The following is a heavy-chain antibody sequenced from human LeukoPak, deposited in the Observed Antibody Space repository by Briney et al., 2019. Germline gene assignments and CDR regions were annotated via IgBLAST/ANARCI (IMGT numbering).Heavy chain of an antibody. Sequence: GGSLTLSCAASGLTFSRYNMNWVRQAPGKGLEWVSSIGTSSNNIYYTDSVKGRFTISRDNAKNSLYLQVDSLRVEDTALYFCASGTVGNYALDYWGQGTLVTVSS. CDR2: IGTSSNNI. D-gene: IGHD1-7*01. CDR3: ASGTVGNYALDY. J-gene: IGHJ4*02. CDR1: GLTFSRYN. V-gene: IGHV3-21*01.